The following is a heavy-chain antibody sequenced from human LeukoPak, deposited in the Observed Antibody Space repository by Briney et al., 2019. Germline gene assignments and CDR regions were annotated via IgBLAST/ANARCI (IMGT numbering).Heavy chain of an antibody. CDR2: INHSGST. V-gene: IGHV4-34*01. D-gene: IGHD4-17*01. J-gene: IGHJ4*02. CDR1: GGSFSGYY. CDR3: ARDSGDYPFDY. Sequence: SENLSLTCAVYGGSFSGYYWSWIRQPPGKGLEWIGEINHSGSTNYNPSLKSRVTISVDTSKNQFSLKLSSVTAADTAVYYCARDSGDYPFDYWGQGTLVTVSS.